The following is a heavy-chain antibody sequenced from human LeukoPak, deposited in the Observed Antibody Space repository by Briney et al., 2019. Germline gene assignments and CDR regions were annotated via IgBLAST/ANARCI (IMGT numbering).Heavy chain of an antibody. CDR3: ARVVFRGSSYGYEGYLDY. D-gene: IGHD5-18*01. CDR1: GFTFSSYW. J-gene: IGHJ4*02. CDR2: IKQDGSEK. Sequence: SGGSLRLSCAASGFTFSSYWMSWVRQAPGKGLEWVANIKQDGSEKYYVDSVKGRFTISRDNAKNSLYLQMNSLRAEDTAVYYCARVVFRGSSYGYEGYLDYWGQGTLVTVSS. V-gene: IGHV3-7*01.